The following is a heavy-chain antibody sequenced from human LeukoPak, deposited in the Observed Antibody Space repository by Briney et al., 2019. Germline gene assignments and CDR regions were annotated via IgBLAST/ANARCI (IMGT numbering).Heavy chain of an antibody. Sequence: SETLSLTCAVYGGSFSGYCWSWIRQPPGKGLEWIGEINHSGSTNYNPSLKSRVTISVDTSKNQFSLKLSSVTAADTAVYYCARRKRYYDFWSGYSFDPWGQGTLVTVSS. CDR2: INHSGST. J-gene: IGHJ5*02. CDR1: GGSFSGYC. CDR3: ARRKRYYDFWSGYSFDP. V-gene: IGHV4-34*01. D-gene: IGHD3-3*01.